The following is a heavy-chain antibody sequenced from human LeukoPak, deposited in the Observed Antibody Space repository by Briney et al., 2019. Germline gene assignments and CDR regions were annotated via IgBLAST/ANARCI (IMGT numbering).Heavy chain of an antibody. Sequence: RGSLRLSCVASGFTFSSYAMSWVRQAPGKGLEWVSAITGSGGSTYYADSVKGRFTISRDNSKNTLYVQMNSLRAEDTAVYYCATERNWVFDYWGQGTLVTVSS. CDR1: GFTFSSYA. CDR3: ATERNWVFDY. V-gene: IGHV3-23*01. J-gene: IGHJ4*02. CDR2: ITGSGGST. D-gene: IGHD7-27*01.